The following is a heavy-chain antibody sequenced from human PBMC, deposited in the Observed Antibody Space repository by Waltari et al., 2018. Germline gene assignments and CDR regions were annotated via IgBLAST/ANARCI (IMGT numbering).Heavy chain of an antibody. V-gene: IGHV4-38-2*01. CDR1: GYSISSGYY. Sequence: QVQLQESGPGLVKPSETLSLTCAVSGYSISSGYYWGWIRQPPGKGLEWIGTNYHSGGTHDNPSLKSRVTISVDTSKNQFSLKLSAVTAADTAVYYCARRAAITAAGPTYYMDVWGKGTTVTVSS. J-gene: IGHJ6*03. D-gene: IGHD6-13*01. CDR3: ARRAAITAAGPTYYMDV. CDR2: NYHSGGT.